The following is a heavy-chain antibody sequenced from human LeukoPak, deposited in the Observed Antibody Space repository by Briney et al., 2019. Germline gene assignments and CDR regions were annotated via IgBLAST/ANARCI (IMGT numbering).Heavy chain of an antibody. CDR3: AKTRGISISGVVPLCDY. Sequence: GGSLRLSCAASGFTFSDYYISWIRQAPGKGLGWVSYISGSGDTTYYADSVKGRFTISRDNSKNTLYLQMNSLRAEDTAVYYCAKTRGISISGVVPLCDYWGQGTLVTVSS. J-gene: IGHJ4*02. V-gene: IGHV3-11*01. D-gene: IGHD3-3*01. CDR2: ISGSGDTT. CDR1: GFTFSDYY.